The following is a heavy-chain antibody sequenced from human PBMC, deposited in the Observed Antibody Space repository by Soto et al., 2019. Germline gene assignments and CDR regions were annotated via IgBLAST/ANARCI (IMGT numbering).Heavy chain of an antibody. D-gene: IGHD1-1*01. CDR1: GFTFSSYG. CDR3: AKDERSNGPLDY. Sequence: PGGSLRLSCAASGFTFSSYGMHWVRQAPGKGLEWVAVISYGGSNKYYADSVKGRFTISRDNSKNTLYLQMNSLRAEDTAVYYCAKDERSNGPLDYWGQGTLVTVSS. J-gene: IGHJ4*02. CDR2: ISYGGSNK. V-gene: IGHV3-30*18.